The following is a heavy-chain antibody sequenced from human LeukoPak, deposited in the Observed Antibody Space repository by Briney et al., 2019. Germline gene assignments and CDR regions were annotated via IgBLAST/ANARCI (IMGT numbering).Heavy chain of an antibody. D-gene: IGHD4-11*01. CDR1: GFTSSHYG. Sequence: HPGGSLRLSCAASGFTSSHYGKHWVRQTPGAGLEWVAVIRSDGSDKYYAKSVKGRFTISRDNSKNSLYLQMNSLRAEDTAVYYCAKDAQRGFDYSNSLQNWGQGILVTVSS. V-gene: IGHV3-30*02. CDR3: AKDAQRGFDYSNSLQN. CDR2: IRSDGSDK. J-gene: IGHJ1*01.